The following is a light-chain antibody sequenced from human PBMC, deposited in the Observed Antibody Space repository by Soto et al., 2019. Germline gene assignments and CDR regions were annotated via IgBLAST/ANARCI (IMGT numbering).Light chain of an antibody. CDR2: EAT. CDR3: CSLEGSNALVV. J-gene: IGLJ2*01. V-gene: IGLV2-23*01. CDR1: KNNLGSYDL. Sequence: QSALTQPASVSGSPGQSITVSCTGTKNNLGSYDLVSWYQKYPDKAPTLLIYEATKRPSGISDRFSGSKSGFTASLTISGLRAEDVADYYCCSLEGSNALVVFGGGTKLTVL.